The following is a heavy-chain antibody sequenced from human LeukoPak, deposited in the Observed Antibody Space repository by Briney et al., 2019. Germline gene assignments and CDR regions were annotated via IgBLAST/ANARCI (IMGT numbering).Heavy chain of an antibody. V-gene: IGHV4-59*08. D-gene: IGHD5-24*01. CDR1: GGSISNYY. CDR3: ARHGGGYSFDY. J-gene: IGHJ4*02. Sequence: SETLSLICSVSGGSISNYYGSWIRQPPGKGLEWIGYIYNSGSTNYSPSLKSRVTISVDTSKNQFSLQLNSVTAADTAVYYCARHGGGYSFDYWGQGTLVTVSS. CDR2: IYNSGST.